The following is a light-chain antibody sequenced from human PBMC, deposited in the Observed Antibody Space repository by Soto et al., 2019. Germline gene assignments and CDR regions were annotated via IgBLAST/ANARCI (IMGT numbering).Light chain of an antibody. CDR2: DNN. Sequence: QSVLTPPPSVSAAPGQKVTISCSGSSSNIGNNYVSWYQQLPGTAPKLLIYDNNKRPSGIPDRFSGSKSGTSATLGITGLQTGDEADYYCGTWDSSLSVPYVFGTGTKVTVL. CDR1: SSNIGNNY. V-gene: IGLV1-51*01. J-gene: IGLJ1*01. CDR3: GTWDSSLSVPYV.